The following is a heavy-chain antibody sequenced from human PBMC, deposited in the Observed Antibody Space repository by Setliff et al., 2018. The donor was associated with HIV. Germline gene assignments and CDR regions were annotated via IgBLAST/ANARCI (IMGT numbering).Heavy chain of an antibody. CDR1: GFTFDDYG. V-gene: IGHV3-20*04. D-gene: IGHD6-19*01. CDR3: ARENNRGWHWLDPFDY. CDR2: VNWHGSST. Sequence: PGGSLRLSCSASGFTFDDYGMSWVRQAPGKGLEWVSGVNWHGSSTGYADSVKGRFVISRDNARNPLYLQMNSLRAEDTALYYCARENNRGWHWLDPFDYWGQGTLVTVSS. J-gene: IGHJ4*02.